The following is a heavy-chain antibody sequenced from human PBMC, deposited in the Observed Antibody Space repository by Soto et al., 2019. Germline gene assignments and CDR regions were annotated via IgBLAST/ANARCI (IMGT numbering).Heavy chain of an antibody. CDR2: IYYSGST. Sequence: PSETLSLTCTVSVGSISSGGYYWSWIRQHPGKGLEWIGYIYYSGSTYYNPSLKSRVTISVDTSKNQFSLKLSSVTAADTAVYYCARDGPAMALHWGQGTLVTVSS. D-gene: IGHD5-18*01. CDR1: VGSISSGGYY. V-gene: IGHV4-31*03. J-gene: IGHJ4*02. CDR3: ARDGPAMALH.